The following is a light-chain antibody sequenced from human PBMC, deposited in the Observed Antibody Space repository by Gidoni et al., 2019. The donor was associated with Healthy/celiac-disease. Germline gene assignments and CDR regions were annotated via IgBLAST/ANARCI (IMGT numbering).Light chain of an antibody. CDR3: QAWDSSTVV. V-gene: IGLV3-1*01. CDR2: QDS. J-gene: IGLJ2*01. CDR1: KLGDKY. Sequence: YELTQPPSLSVSPGQTASITCSGDKLGDKYACWYQQKPGQSPVLVIYQDSKRPSGIPERFSGSNSGNTATLTISGTQAMDEADYYCQAWDSSTVVFGGGTKLTVL.